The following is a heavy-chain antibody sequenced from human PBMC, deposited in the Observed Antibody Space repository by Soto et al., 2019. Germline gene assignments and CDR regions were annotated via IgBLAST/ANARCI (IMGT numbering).Heavy chain of an antibody. V-gene: IGHV3-30-3*01. CDR3: ARDRGLEPFLDY. D-gene: IGHD3-10*01. CDR1: GFTFSSYA. CDR2: ISYDGSNK. Sequence: QVQLVESGGGVVQPGRSLRLSCAASGFTFSSYAMHWVRQAPGKGLEWVAVISYDGSNKYYADSVKGRFTISRDNSKNTLYLQMNSLRAEDTAVYYCARDRGLEPFLDYWGQGTLVTVSS. J-gene: IGHJ4*02.